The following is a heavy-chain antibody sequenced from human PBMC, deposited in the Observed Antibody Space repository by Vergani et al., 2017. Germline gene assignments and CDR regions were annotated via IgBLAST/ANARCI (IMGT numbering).Heavy chain of an antibody. V-gene: IGHV4-39*01. CDR2: IYYSGSP. J-gene: IGHJ5*02. Sequence: QLQLQKSGPGLVKPSETLSLTCTVPGCSISSSSYYWGWIRQPPGKGLEWIGSIYYSGSPYYNPSLKSRGTISVDTSKNQFSLKLSSVTAADTAVYYCARHMKAVGIPIWFDPWGQGTLVTVSS. D-gene: IGHD3-22*01. CDR3: ARHMKAVGIPIWFDP. CDR1: GCSISSSSYY.